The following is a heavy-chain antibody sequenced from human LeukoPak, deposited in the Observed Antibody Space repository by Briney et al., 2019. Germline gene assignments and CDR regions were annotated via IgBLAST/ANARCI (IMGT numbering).Heavy chain of an antibody. Sequence: ASVKVSCKASGYTFTSYGISWVRQAPGQGLEWMGWISAYNGNTNYAQKLQGRVTMTTDTSTSTAYMELRSLRSGDTAVYYCARERSGYCSSTSCYGGYYYMDVWGKGTTVTVSS. CDR1: GYTFTSYG. D-gene: IGHD2-2*01. CDR2: ISAYNGNT. J-gene: IGHJ6*03. V-gene: IGHV1-18*01. CDR3: ARERSGYCSSTSCYGGYYYMDV.